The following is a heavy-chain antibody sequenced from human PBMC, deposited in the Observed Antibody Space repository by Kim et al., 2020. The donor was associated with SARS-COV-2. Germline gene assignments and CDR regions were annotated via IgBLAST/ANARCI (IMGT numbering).Heavy chain of an antibody. Sequence: NGNTNYAQNLQGRVTRTTDTSTSTAYMELRSLRSDDTAVYYCARTINFDYWGQGTLVTVSS. V-gene: IGHV1-18*01. J-gene: IGHJ4*02. CDR2: NGNT. CDR3: ARTINFDY.